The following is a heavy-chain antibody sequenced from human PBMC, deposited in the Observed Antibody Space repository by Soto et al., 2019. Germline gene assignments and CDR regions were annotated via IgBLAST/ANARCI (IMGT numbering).Heavy chain of an antibody. CDR1: GFTFSSYA. D-gene: IGHD3-3*01. CDR3: AKGSKFTIFSANDF. Sequence: EVQLLESGGALVQPGGSLRLSCAASGFTFSSYAITWVRQAPGKGLEWVSALSGNSGTTYSADSVKGRFTISRDNSRNRLYLPMSSLRAEDTALYYCAKGSKFTIFSANDFWGQGTLVTVSS. CDR2: LSGNSGTT. V-gene: IGHV3-23*01. J-gene: IGHJ4*02.